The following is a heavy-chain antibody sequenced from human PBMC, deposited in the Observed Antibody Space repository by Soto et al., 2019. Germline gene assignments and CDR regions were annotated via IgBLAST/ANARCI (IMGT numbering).Heavy chain of an antibody. J-gene: IGHJ3*02. CDR2: IYYSGST. CDR1: GGSISSYY. Sequence: PSETLSLTCTVSGGSISSYYWSWIRQPPGKGLEWIGYIYYSGSTNYNPSLKSRVTISVDTSKNQFSLKLSSVTAADTAVYYCAREASIAKVGAFDIWGQGTMVTV. D-gene: IGHD6-6*01. CDR3: AREASIAKVGAFDI. V-gene: IGHV4-59*01.